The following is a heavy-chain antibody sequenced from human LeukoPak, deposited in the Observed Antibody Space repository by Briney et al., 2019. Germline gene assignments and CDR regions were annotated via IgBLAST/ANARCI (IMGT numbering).Heavy chain of an antibody. D-gene: IGHD3-22*01. CDR2: ISSSGSTI. CDR1: GFTFSSYE. V-gene: IGHV3-48*03. Sequence: TGGSLRLSCAASGFTFSSYEMNWVRQAPGKGLEWVSYISSSGSTIYYADSVKGRFTISRDNSKNTLYLQMNSLRAEDTAVYYCASYYYDSSGSLDYWGQGTLVTVSS. J-gene: IGHJ4*02. CDR3: ASYYYDSSGSLDY.